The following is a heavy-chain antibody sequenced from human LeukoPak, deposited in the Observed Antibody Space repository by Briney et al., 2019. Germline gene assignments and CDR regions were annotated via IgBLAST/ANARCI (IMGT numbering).Heavy chain of an antibody. J-gene: IGHJ4*02. CDR3: ARNGGNGQYYFDY. CDR2: IDHSGST. D-gene: IGHD4-23*01. V-gene: IGHV4-34*01. Sequence: MPSETLSLTCAVYGGSFSGYYWSWIRQPPGKGLEWIGEIDHSGSTNYNPSLKSRVTISVDTSKNQFSLKLSSVTAADTAVYYCARNGGNGQYYFDYWGQGTLVTVSS. CDR1: GGSFSGYY.